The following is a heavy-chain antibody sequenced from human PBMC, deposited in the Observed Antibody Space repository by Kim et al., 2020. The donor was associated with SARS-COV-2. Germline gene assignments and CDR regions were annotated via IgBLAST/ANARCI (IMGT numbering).Heavy chain of an antibody. CDR3: ARESSNAIITGTTYYGMDV. CDR1: GGTFSSYA. V-gene: IGHV1-69*13. J-gene: IGHJ6*02. CDR2: IIPIFGTA. Sequence: SVKVSCKASGGTFSSYAISWVRQAPGQGLEWMGGIIPIFGTANYAQKFQGRVTITADESTRTAYMELSSLRSEDTAVYYCARESSNAIITGTTYYGMDVWGQGTTVTVSS. D-gene: IGHD1-7*01.